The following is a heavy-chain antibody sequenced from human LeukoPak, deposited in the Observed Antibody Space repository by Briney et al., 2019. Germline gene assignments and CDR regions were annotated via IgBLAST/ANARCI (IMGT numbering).Heavy chain of an antibody. CDR3: ARVGDWNDLVY. D-gene: IGHD1-1*01. CDR1: GGSISPYY. V-gene: IGHV4-59*01. Sequence: SETLSLTCTVSGGSISPYYWSWIRHTPGKGLEWIAYILYSGTTTNYNPSLKSRVTISVDTSKNQFSLKLSSVTAADTAVYYCARVGDWNDLVYWGQGTLVTVSS. J-gene: IGHJ4*02. CDR2: ILYSGTT.